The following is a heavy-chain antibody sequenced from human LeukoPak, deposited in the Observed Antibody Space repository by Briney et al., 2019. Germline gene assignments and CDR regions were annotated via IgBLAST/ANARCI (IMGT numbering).Heavy chain of an antibody. D-gene: IGHD3-10*01. CDR1: GFTFSSYW. J-gene: IGHJ5*02. V-gene: IGHV3-74*01. Sequence: GGSLRLSCAASGFTFSSYWMHWVRQAPGKGLVWVSRINSDGSSTSYADSVKGQFTISRDNAKNTLYLQMNSLRAEGTAVYYCARARVRGVIITTGFDPWGQGTLVTVSS. CDR2: INSDGSST. CDR3: ARARVRGVIITTGFDP.